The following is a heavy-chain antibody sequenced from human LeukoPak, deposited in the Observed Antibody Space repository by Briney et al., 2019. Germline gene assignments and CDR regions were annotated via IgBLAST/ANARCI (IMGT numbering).Heavy chain of an antibody. Sequence: PSETLSLTCSVSGGSISSGGYYWNWIRQHPGKRLEWIGRISTSGSTNYNPSLKSRVTMSVHTSKNQFSLKLSSVTAADTAVYYCARFSSFLYGMDVWGQGTTVTVSS. CDR1: GGSISSGGYY. D-gene: IGHD6-6*01. V-gene: IGHV4-61*02. CDR3: ARFSSFLYGMDV. CDR2: ISTSGST. J-gene: IGHJ6*02.